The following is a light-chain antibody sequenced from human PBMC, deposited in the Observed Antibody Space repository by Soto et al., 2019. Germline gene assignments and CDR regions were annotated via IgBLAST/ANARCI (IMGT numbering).Light chain of an antibody. V-gene: IGKV1-5*01. CDR2: DAS. CDR3: QQYNIYPFT. CDR1: QSITSW. J-gene: IGKJ3*01. Sequence: DIQMTQSPSTLSASVGDRVTVTCRASQSITSWLAWYQQKPGKAPKLLIYDASSLETEVPSRFSGRGSGTEFTLTISGLQPADFATYYCQQYNIYPFTFGPGTTVDI.